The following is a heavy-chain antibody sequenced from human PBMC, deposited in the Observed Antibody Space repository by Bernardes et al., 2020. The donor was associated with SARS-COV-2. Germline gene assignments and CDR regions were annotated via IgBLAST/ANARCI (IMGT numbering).Heavy chain of an antibody. CDR2: IDSNSGDS. D-gene: IGHD6-13*01. J-gene: IGHJ4*02. CDR3: AGDRSAAGGTAFDS. V-gene: IGHV1-2*02. Sequence: ASVQVSCKASGYSFSAYYMDWVRQAPGQGLEWLGWIDSNSGDSTFAQTFQGRVTLTRDTSISTAYMELSRLRSDDTAVYCCAGDRSAAGGTAFDSWGQGTLVTVSA. CDR1: GYSFSAYY.